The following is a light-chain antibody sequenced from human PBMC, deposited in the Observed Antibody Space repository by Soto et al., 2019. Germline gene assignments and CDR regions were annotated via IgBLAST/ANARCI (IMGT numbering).Light chain of an antibody. CDR3: CSYAGSSPYV. V-gene: IGLV2-23*01. J-gene: IGLJ1*01. CDR1: SSDIGTYNL. Sequence: QSALTQPASVSGSPGQSITISCTGTSSDIGTYNLVSWYQQHPGKAPKLIIYEGYKRPSGVSDRFSGSRSGNMASLTISGLQAEDEADYHCCSYAGSSPYVFGTGTKVTVL. CDR2: EGY.